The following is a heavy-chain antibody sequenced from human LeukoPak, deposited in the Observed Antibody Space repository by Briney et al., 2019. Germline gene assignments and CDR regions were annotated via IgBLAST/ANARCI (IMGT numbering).Heavy chain of an antibody. V-gene: IGHV3-11*01. Sequence: GGSLRLSCAPSGFTFSDYYMSWIRQAPGEGLEWVSYISSSGATIPYADSVKGRFTISRDNAKNSLYLQMNSLGDDDTAVYYCVRGGYCTATSCYEALKLDYWGQGSLVTVSS. CDR3: VRGGYCTATSCYEALKLDY. D-gene: IGHD2-2*01. CDR2: ISSSGATI. J-gene: IGHJ4*02. CDR1: GFTFSDYY.